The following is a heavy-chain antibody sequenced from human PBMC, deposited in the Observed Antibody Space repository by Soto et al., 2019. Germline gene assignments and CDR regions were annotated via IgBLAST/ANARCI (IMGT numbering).Heavy chain of an antibody. V-gene: IGHV4-34*01. J-gene: IGHJ5*02. Sequence: SETLSLTCAVYGGSFSGYYWSWIRQPPGKGLEWIGEINHSGSTNYNPSLKSRVTISVDTSKNQFSLKLSSVTAADTAVYYCARAEVAGTRWFDPWGQGTLVTVSS. CDR3: ARAEVAGTRWFDP. CDR1: GGSFSGYY. D-gene: IGHD6-19*01. CDR2: INHSGST.